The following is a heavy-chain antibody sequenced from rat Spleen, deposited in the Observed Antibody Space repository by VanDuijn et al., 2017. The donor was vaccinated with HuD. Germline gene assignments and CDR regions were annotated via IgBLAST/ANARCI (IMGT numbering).Heavy chain of an antibody. CDR2: ISPSGAST. D-gene: IGHD1-4*01. CDR3: ETAGARVSRFAY. CDR1: GFTFSNCG. Sequence: EVQLVESGGGLVQPGRSLKLSCAASGFTFSNCGMHWCRQAPTKGLEWVASISPSGASTHYRDSVKGRFTISRDHAKSILYLPMDSLRSEDTATYCCETAGARVSRFAYWGQGTLVTVSS. J-gene: IGHJ3*01. V-gene: IGHV5-19*01.